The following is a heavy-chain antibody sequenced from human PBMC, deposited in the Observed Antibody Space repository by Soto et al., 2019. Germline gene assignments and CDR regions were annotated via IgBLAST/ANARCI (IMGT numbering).Heavy chain of an antibody. CDR2: IIPILGIA. D-gene: IGHD3-10*01. CDR1: GGTFSSYT. J-gene: IGHJ5*02. Sequence: SVKVSCKASGGTFSSYTISWVRQAPGQGLEWMGRIIPILGIANYVQKLQGRVTMTTDTSTSTAYMELRSLRSDDTAVYYCARLDGSGSYYKRGWFDPWGQGTLVTVSS. CDR3: ARLDGSGSYYKRGWFDP. V-gene: IGHV1-69*02.